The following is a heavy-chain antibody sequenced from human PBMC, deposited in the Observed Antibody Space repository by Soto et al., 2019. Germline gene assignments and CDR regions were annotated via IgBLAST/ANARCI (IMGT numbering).Heavy chain of an antibody. CDR3: ARHRRSSSWFDS. CDR1: GGSVSSGTYY. CDR2: IYFIGAP. V-gene: IGHV4-61*01. Sequence: PSETLSLTCTVSGGSVSSGTYYWSWIRQPPGKGLGWIGYIYFIGAPNYNPSLKSRVTISRDTSRNQFSPRLTSVTAADTAVYYCARHRRSSSWFDSWGRGTRVTVSS. J-gene: IGHJ5*01. D-gene: IGHD6-19*01.